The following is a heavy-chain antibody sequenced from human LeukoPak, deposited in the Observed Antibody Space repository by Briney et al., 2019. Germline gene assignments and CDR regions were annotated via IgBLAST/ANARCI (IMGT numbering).Heavy chain of an antibody. CDR1: GYTFTGYY. CDR3: ARVERNVLRFLEWLLGPFDY. CDR2: INPNSGGT. D-gene: IGHD3-3*01. Sequence: ASVKVSCKASGYTFTGYYMHWVRQAPGQGLEWMGWINPNSGGTNYAQKFQGRVTMTRDTSISTAYMELSRLRSDDTAVYYCARVERNVLRFLEWLLGPFDYWGQGTLVTVSS. V-gene: IGHV1-2*02. J-gene: IGHJ4*02.